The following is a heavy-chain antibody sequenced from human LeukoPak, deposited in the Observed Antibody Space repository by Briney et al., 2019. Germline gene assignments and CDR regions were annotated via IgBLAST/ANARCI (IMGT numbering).Heavy chain of an antibody. Sequence: GGSLRLSCAASRFTFSNYWMTWVRQAPGKGLEWVASINLDGSEKFYVDSVKGRFTISRDNPKNSLYLQMNSLRAEDTAVYYCATQAGHIVVVTATFDYWGQGTLVTVSS. CDR2: INLDGSEK. CDR3: ATQAGHIVVVTATFDY. V-gene: IGHV3-7*01. J-gene: IGHJ4*02. CDR1: RFTFSNYW. D-gene: IGHD2-21*02.